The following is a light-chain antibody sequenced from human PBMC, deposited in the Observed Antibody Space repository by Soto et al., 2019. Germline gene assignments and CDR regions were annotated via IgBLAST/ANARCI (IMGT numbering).Light chain of an antibody. Sequence: EIVLTQSPATLSLSPGERATLSCRASQLISIYLAWYQQKPGQAPRLLIYDASKRATGIPARFSGSGSGTDFTLTISSLEPEDFAFYYCQHRYNWPVTFGQGTRLEI. V-gene: IGKV3-11*01. J-gene: IGKJ5*01. CDR3: QHRYNWPVT. CDR2: DAS. CDR1: QLISIY.